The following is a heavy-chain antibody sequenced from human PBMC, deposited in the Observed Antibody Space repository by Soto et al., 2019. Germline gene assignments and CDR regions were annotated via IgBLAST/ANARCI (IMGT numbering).Heavy chain of an antibody. V-gene: IGHV3-23*01. CDR3: AKEYTQLLAHFDY. CDR1: GFTFSSYV. D-gene: IGHD1-1*01. CDR2: ISGNGDRT. J-gene: IGHJ4*02. Sequence: GALSLSCSASGFTFSSYVMSWVRQAPGKGLEWVSAISGNGDRTYFGDSVKGRFTVSRDNSKNTLYLQMNSLRAEDTAIYYCAKEYTQLLAHFDYWGQGTLVTVYS.